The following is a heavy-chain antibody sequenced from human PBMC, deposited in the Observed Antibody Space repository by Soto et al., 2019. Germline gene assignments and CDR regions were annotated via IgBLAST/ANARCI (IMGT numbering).Heavy chain of an antibody. Sequence: QVQLQQWGAGLLKPSETLSLTCAVYGGSFSGYYWSWIRQPPGKGLEWIGEINHSGSTNYNPSLKSRVTISVDTSKNQFSLKLSSVTAADTAVYYCARGGLSSTTIYYYYMDVCGKGTTVTVSS. CDR3: ARGGLSSTTIYYYYMDV. CDR1: GGSFSGYY. V-gene: IGHV4-34*01. D-gene: IGHD2-2*01. J-gene: IGHJ6*03. CDR2: INHSGST.